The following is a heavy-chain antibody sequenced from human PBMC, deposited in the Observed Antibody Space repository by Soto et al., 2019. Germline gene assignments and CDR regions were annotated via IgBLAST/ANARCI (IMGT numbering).Heavy chain of an antibody. V-gene: IGHV4-59*01. D-gene: IGHD3-10*01. J-gene: IGHJ6*02. Sequence: QVQLRESGPGLVKPSETLSLTCTVSGGSIGSYYWNWVRQSPGKGLEWIGNIYSSGTTNYNPSLQSRVSVSVDTSKNQFSLKLSSVSAADTAVYYCAGFTYYYGSGAYSYNGMDVCGQVTTVTVSS. CDR1: GGSIGSYY. CDR2: IYSSGTT. CDR3: AGFTYYYGSGAYSYNGMDV.